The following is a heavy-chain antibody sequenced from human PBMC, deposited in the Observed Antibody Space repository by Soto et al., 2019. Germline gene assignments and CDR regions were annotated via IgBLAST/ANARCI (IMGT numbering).Heavy chain of an antibody. Sequence: EVQLLESGGGLVQPGGSLRLSCAASGFTFNNYTMSSVRQAPGKGLEWVSTITGGGAGTYYADSVKGRFTISRDNSNNTLYLQMNSLRVEDTALYYCAKCFRNYAADNFDNWCPGTLATCSS. CDR1: GFTFNNYT. V-gene: IGHV3-23*01. J-gene: IGHJ4*02. D-gene: IGHD4-4*01. CDR3: AKCFRNYAADNFDN. CDR2: ITGGGAGT.